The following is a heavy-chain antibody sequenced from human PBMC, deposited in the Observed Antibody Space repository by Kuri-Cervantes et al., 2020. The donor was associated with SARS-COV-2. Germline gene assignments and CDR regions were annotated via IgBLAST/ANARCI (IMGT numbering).Heavy chain of an antibody. J-gene: IGHJ4*02. CDR3: AKDRAGVHDF. CDR1: GFNFSTTD. CDR2: ISSDGKNK. Sequence: GESLKISCVASGFNFSTTDMHWVRQAPGKGLEWVTFISSDGKNKKCMASGKGRFTISRDNSQNTLHLQMKSLRDEDTVIYYCAKDRAGVHDFWGQGTPVTVSS. D-gene: IGHD2-21*01. V-gene: IGHV3-30*18.